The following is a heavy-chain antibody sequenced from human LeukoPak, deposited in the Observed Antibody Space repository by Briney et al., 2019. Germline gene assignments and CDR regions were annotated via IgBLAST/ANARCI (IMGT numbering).Heavy chain of an antibody. J-gene: IGHJ6*03. CDR1: GGTFSSYA. D-gene: IGHD3-3*01. CDR3: ARVHDFWSGSPYYYYMDV. V-gene: IGHV1-69*13. CDR2: IIPIFGTA. Sequence: SVKVSCKASGGTFSSYAISWVRQAPGQGLEWMGGIIPIFGTANYAQKFQGRVTITADESTSTAYMELSSLRSEDTAVYYCARVHDFWSGSPYYYYMDVWGKGTTVTVSS.